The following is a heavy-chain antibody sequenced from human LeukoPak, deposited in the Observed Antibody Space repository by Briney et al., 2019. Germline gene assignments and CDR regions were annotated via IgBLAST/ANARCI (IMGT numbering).Heavy chain of an antibody. J-gene: IGHJ3*02. V-gene: IGHV1-18*01. Sequence: GASVKVSFKASGYTFTSYGISWVRQAPGQGLEWMGWISGFNGNINHAQNFQDRVTMTTDTSTSTAYMELRSLRSDDTAVYFCARVPNRYCTSCCYYTAFDIWGQGTMVTVSS. CDR2: ISGFNGNI. CDR3: ARVPNRYCTSCCYYTAFDI. D-gene: IGHD2-8*01. CDR1: GYTFTSYG.